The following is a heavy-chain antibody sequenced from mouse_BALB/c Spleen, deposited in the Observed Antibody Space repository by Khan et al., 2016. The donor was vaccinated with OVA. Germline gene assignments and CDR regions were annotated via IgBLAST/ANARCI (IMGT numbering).Heavy chain of an antibody. CDR2: ISTYYGDT. Sequence: QVQLQQSGAELVRPGVSVKISCKGSGYTFTDFAMHWVKQSHAKSLEWIGVISTYYGDTDYNQNFKGKATMTVDKSSSTAYMELARLTSEDSAIYYSARGSGHYRFAHWGQGTLVTVSA. CDR3: ARGSGHYRFAH. J-gene: IGHJ3*01. CDR1: GYTFTDFA. V-gene: IGHV1S137*01. D-gene: IGHD2-1*01.